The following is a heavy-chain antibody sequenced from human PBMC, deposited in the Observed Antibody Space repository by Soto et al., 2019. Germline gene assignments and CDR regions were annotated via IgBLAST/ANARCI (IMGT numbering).Heavy chain of an antibody. J-gene: IGHJ3*02. D-gene: IGHD4-17*01. CDR2: ISYDGSNK. CDR1: GFTFSSYG. V-gene: IGHV3-30*18. Sequence: VGSLRLSCAASGFTFSSYGMHWVRQAPGKGLEWVAVISYDGSNKYYADSVKGRFTISRDNSKNTLYLQMNSLRAEDTAVYYCAKELAPDYGGSADAFDIWGQGTMVTVSS. CDR3: AKELAPDYGGSADAFDI.